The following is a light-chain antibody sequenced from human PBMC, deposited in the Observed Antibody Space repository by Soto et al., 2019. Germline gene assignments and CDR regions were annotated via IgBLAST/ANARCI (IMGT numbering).Light chain of an antibody. J-gene: IGKJ5*01. Sequence: ELVWTQSPGTLSLSPGERANLSRRASQSVSSSYLAWYQQKPGQAPRLLIYGASSRATGIPDRFSGSGSGTDFTPTISRLEPEDFAVYYCQQYGSSPPITFGQGTRLEIK. CDR2: GAS. CDR1: QSVSSSY. V-gene: IGKV3-20*01. CDR3: QQYGSSPPIT.